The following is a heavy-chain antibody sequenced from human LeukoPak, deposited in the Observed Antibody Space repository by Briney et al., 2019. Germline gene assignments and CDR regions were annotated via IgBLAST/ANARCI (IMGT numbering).Heavy chain of an antibody. CDR2: INHSGST. Sequence: SETLSLTCTVSGGSISSSSYYWSWIRQPPGKGLEWIGEINHSGSTNYNPSLKSRVTISVDTSKNQFSLKLSSVTAADTAVYYCARRRRLRSGAFDIWGQGTMVTVSS. CDR3: ARRRRLRSGAFDI. V-gene: IGHV4-39*07. D-gene: IGHD5-12*01. CDR1: GGSISSSSYY. J-gene: IGHJ3*02.